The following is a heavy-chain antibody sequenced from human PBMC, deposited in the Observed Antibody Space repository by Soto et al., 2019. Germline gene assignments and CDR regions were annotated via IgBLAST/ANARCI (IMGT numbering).Heavy chain of an antibody. Sequence: SVKVSCKSSGFTFRSSAVQWVRQARGQRLEWIGWLVVGTGNTNYAQKFQQRVTISSDRSTNTVSMELSSLTSEDTAVYYCATGAYCXGGSCSDYYYYYYGMDLWGQGTTVTVSS. V-gene: IGHV1-58*01. D-gene: IGHD2-15*01. CDR1: GFTFRSSA. CDR3: ATGAYCXGGSCSDYYYYYYGMDL. J-gene: IGHJ6*02. CDR2: LVVGTGNT.